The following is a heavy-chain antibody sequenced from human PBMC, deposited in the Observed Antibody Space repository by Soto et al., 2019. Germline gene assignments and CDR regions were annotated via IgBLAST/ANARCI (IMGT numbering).Heavy chain of an antibody. CDR1: GGSISSYY. V-gene: IGHV4-59*01. Sequence: PSETLSLTCTVSGGSISSYYWSWIRQPPGKGLEWIGYIYYSGSTNYNPSLKSRVTISVDTSKNQFSLKLSSVTAADTAVYYCARVISNHGYYAMDVWGQGTTVTV. J-gene: IGHJ6*02. D-gene: IGHD4-4*01. CDR2: IYYSGST. CDR3: ARVISNHGYYAMDV.